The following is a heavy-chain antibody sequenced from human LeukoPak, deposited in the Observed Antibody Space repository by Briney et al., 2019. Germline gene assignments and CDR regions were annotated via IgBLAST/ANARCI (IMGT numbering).Heavy chain of an antibody. CDR3: ARDLGRDRYFDS. V-gene: IGHV3-48*04. CDR2: ISGPSDTI. Sequence: PGGSLRLSCAAYGFTFSPYPMNWVRQAPGKGLEWVSYISGPSDTIHYADSVKGRFTISRDNAKNSLYLQMNSLGAEDTAVYCARDLGRDRYFDSWGQGTLVTVSS. D-gene: IGHD5-24*01. J-gene: IGHJ4*02. CDR1: GFTFSPYP.